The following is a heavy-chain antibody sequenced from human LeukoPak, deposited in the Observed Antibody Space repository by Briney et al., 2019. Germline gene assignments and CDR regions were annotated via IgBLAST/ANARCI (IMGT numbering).Heavy chain of an antibody. CDR1: GYTFTSYG. CDR2: ISAYNGNT. CDR3: ARLEAAGGFGYYFDC. J-gene: IGHJ4*02. D-gene: IGHD3-10*01. V-gene: IGHV1-18*01. Sequence: ASVKVSCKASGYTFTSYGISWVRQAPGQGLEWMGWISAYNGNTNYAQKLQGRVTMTTDTSTSTAYMELRSLRSDDTAVYYCARLEAAGGFGYYFDCWGQGTLVTVSS.